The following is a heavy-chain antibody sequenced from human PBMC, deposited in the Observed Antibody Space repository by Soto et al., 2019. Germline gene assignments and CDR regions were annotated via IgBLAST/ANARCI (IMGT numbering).Heavy chain of an antibody. CDR1: GDRFTSYS. J-gene: IGHJ4*02. CDR3: ARDSRYDSSGYVPDY. Sequence: GAPVKLSCKECGDRFTSYSRRWVRQAPGQRLEWMGWINAGNGNTKYSQKFQGRVTITRDTSASTAYMELSSLRSEDTAVYYCARDSRYDSSGYVPDYWGQGTLVTVSS. CDR2: INAGNGNT. V-gene: IGHV1-3*01. D-gene: IGHD3-22*01.